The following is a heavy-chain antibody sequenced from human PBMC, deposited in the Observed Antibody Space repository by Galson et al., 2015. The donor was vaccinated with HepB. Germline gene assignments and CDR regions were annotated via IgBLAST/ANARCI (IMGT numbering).Heavy chain of an antibody. CDR1: GFTFSSYA. J-gene: IGHJ4*02. V-gene: IGHV3-23*01. D-gene: IGHD2-2*01. CDR2: ISGSGGST. Sequence: SLRLSCAASGFTFSSYAMSWVRQAPGKGLEWVSAISGSGGSTYYADSVKGRFTISRDNSKNTLYLQMNSLRAEDTAVYYCAKALEIVVVPAAIDYWGQGTLVTVSS. CDR3: AKALEIVVVPAAIDY.